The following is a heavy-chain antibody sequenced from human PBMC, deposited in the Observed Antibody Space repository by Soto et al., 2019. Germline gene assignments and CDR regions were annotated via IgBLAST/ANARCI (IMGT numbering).Heavy chain of an antibody. Sequence: HVLLVQSGPEVRKPGASVNVSCMASGDSFYKFGINWVRQAPGQGLEWMGWISGYSGQTNYAQKFQARVTMTRDTSTTTADMELRSLRSDDTAVYFCASDHSGPDWGQGTLVTASS. CDR3: ASDHSGPD. J-gene: IGHJ4*02. CDR1: GDSFYKFG. CDR2: ISGYSGQT. D-gene: IGHD6-25*01. V-gene: IGHV1-18*01.